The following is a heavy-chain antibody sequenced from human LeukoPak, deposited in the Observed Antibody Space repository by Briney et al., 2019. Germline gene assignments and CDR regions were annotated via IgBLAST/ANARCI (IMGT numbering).Heavy chain of an antibody. CDR1: GGSISSGDYY. Sequence: SQTLSLTCTVSGGSISSGDYYWSWIRQPPGKGLEWIGYIYYSGSTYYNPSLKSRVTISVDTSKNQFSLKLSSVTAADTAVYYCARQYDSSGYDNDYWGQGTLVTVSS. CDR3: ARQYDSSGYDNDY. D-gene: IGHD3-22*01. J-gene: IGHJ4*02. V-gene: IGHV4-30-4*01. CDR2: IYYSGST.